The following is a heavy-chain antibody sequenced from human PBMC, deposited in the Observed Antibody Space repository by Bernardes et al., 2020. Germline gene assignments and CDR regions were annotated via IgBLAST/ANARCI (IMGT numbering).Heavy chain of an antibody. CDR2: ISSSSSYI. CDR1: GFTFSSYS. Sequence: GGSLRLSCAASGFTFSSYSMNWVRQAPGKGLEWVSSISSSSSYIYYADSVKGRFTISRDNAKNSLYLQMNSLRAEDTAVYYCARDPSGSSDVGLQSELRDWFDPWGQGTLVTVSS. D-gene: IGHD1-26*01. CDR3: ARDPSGSSDVGLQSELRDWFDP. J-gene: IGHJ5*02. V-gene: IGHV3-21*01.